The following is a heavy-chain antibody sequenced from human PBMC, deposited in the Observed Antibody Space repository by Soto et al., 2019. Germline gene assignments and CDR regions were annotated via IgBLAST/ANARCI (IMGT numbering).Heavy chain of an antibody. D-gene: IGHD5-18*01. Sequence: QVQLQESGPGLVKPSQTLSLTCTVSGGSISSGDYYWSWIRQPPGKGLEWIGYIYYSGSTYYNPSHKMRVTRSVDAPTNRFSLKLSSVTAADTAVYYGARASPVVTDVWAQGPSVPV. CDR1: GGSISSGDYY. V-gene: IGHV4-30-4*01. J-gene: IGHJ6*02. CDR2: IYYSGST. CDR3: ARASPVVTDV.